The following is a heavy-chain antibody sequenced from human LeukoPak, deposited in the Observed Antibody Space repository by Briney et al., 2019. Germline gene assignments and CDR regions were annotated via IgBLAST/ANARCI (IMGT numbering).Heavy chain of an antibody. CDR1: GFTFSDYY. CDR3: ARPYCSSTSCYRFDP. CDR2: ISSSGSTI. D-gene: IGHD2-2*01. J-gene: IGHJ5*02. Sequence: PGGSLRLSCAASGFTFSDYYMSWIRQAPGKGLEWDSYISSSGSTIYYADSVKVRFTISRDNAKNSLYLQMNSLRAEDTAVYYCARPYCSSTSCYRFDPWGQGTLVTVSS. V-gene: IGHV3-11*04.